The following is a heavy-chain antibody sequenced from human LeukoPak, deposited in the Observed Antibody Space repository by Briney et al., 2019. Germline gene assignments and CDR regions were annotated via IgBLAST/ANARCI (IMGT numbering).Heavy chain of an antibody. CDR2: ISGGSGYT. CDR3: ARARAITGTTSFDY. J-gene: IGHJ4*02. CDR1: GFTFSSYW. D-gene: IGHD1-7*01. Sequence: GGSLRLSCAASGFTFSSYWMGWVRQAPGKGLEWVSYISGGSGYTNYADSVKGRFTISRDNAKNSLYLQMNSLRAEDTAVYYCARARAITGTTSFDYWGQGTVVTVSS. V-gene: IGHV3-21*05.